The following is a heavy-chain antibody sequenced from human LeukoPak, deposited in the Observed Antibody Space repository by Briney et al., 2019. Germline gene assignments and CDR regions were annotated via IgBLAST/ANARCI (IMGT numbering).Heavy chain of an antibody. Sequence: GGSLRLSCAASGFTFRSFVMTWVRQAPGKGLEWVSSITDNAATTMYADSVKGRFTISRDNSKNTLYLQMNSLRVEDTAIYYCARDAAYGYDRFDYWGQGTQVTVSS. CDR1: GFTFRSFV. CDR2: ITDNAATT. CDR3: ARDAAYGYDRFDY. V-gene: IGHV3-23*01. J-gene: IGHJ4*02. D-gene: IGHD4-17*01.